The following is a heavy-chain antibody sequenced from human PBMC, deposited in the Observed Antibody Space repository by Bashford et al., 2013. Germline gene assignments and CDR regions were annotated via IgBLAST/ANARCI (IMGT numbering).Heavy chain of an antibody. J-gene: IGHJ4*02. V-gene: IGHV2-5*01. CDR3: AHSVWRDVYNYRYFDY. CDR1: GFSLSASGMG. Sequence: SGPTLVKPTQTLTLTCTFSGFSLSASGMGVGWIRQPPGKALEWLALTYWNGDKRFSPSLKNRLTIMKDTSNNQVVLIMTNMDPVDTATYYCAHSVWRDVYNYRYFDYWGQGALVTVSS. CDR2: TYWNGDK. D-gene: IGHD5-24*01.